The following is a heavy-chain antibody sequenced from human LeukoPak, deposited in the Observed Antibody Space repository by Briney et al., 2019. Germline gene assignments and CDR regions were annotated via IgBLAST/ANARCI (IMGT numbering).Heavy chain of an antibody. Sequence: SETLSLTCTVSGGSISSSSDYWSWIRQPPGKGLEWIGEINHSGSTNYNPSLKSRVTISVDTSKNQFSLKLSSVTAADTAVYYCARRLGYCSSTSCQRYFDYWGQGTLVTVSS. CDR3: ARRLGYCSSTSCQRYFDY. CDR2: INHSGST. J-gene: IGHJ4*02. V-gene: IGHV4-39*01. CDR1: GGSISSSSDY. D-gene: IGHD2-2*01.